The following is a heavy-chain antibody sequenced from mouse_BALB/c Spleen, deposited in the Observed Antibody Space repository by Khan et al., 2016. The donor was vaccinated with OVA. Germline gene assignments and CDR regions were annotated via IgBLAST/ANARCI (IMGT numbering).Heavy chain of an antibody. CDR1: GFTFSTFA. CDR3: ARSPYGNFAY. Sequence: EVQLVESEGGLVKPGGSLKLSCAASGFTFSTFAMSWVRQTPEKRLEWVATISSDGDYTYYPDNVTGRFTISRDNAKNTLYLQMSSLRSEDTAMYYCARSPYGNFAYWAKGLWSLSLQ. J-gene: IGHJ3*01. CDR2: ISSDGDYT. V-gene: IGHV5-9-3*01. D-gene: IGHD2-1*01.